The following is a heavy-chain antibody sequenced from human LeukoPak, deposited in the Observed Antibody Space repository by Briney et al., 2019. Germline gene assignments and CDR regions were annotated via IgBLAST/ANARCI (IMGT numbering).Heavy chain of an antibody. CDR1: GFTFSSCG. J-gene: IGHJ4*02. V-gene: IGHV3-21*01. CDR3: ATETIGRHYDY. D-gene: IGHD1-14*01. CDR2: IGPAGTDR. Sequence: GGSLRLSCAAAGFTFSSCGFNWVRQAPGKGLEWVSSIGPAGTDRYYADSVRGRFTISRDNAKNSMYLQMDSLRDEDTAVYYCATETIGRHYDYWGQGTLLTVSS.